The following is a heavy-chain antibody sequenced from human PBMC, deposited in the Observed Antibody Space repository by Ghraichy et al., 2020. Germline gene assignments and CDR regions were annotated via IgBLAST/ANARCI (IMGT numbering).Heavy chain of an antibody. CDR1: GFTFSSYG. CDR2: ISYDGSNK. Sequence: GGSLRLSCAASGFTFSSYGMHWVRQAPGKGLEWVAVISYDGSNKYYADSVKGRFTISRDNSKNTLYLQMNSLRAEDTAVYYCAKGAIAVASYWYFDLWGRGTLVTVSS. CDR3: AKGAIAVASYWYFDL. J-gene: IGHJ2*01. V-gene: IGHV3-30*18. D-gene: IGHD6-19*01.